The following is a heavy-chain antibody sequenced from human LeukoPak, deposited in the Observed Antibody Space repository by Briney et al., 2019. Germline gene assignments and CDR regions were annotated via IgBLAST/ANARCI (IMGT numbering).Heavy chain of an antibody. CDR1: GCTFSSYA. D-gene: IGHD6-19*01. V-gene: IGHV1-69*13. CDR2: IIPIFGTA. CDR3: AREAGYSSGWFDY. J-gene: IGHJ4*02. Sequence: SVKLSCKASGCTFSSYAISWVRQAPGQGLEWMGGIIPIFGTANYAQKFQGRVTVTADESTSTAYMELSSLRSEDTAVYYCAREAGYSSGWFDYWGQGTLVTVSS.